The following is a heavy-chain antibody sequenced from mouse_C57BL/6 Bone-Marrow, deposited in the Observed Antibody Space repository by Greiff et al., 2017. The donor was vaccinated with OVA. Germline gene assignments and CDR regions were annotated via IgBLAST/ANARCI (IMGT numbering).Heavy chain of an antibody. Sequence: EVQLQQSGGGLVQPGGSLSLSCAASGFTFTDYYMSWVRQPPGKALEWLGFIRNKASGYTTEYSASVKGRFTLSRDNSQSILYLQMNALRAEDSATYYCARGSSGDYWGQGTSVTVSS. CDR2: IRNKASGYTT. CDR1: GFTFTDYY. D-gene: IGHD1-1*01. V-gene: IGHV7-3*01. CDR3: ARGSSGDY. J-gene: IGHJ4*01.